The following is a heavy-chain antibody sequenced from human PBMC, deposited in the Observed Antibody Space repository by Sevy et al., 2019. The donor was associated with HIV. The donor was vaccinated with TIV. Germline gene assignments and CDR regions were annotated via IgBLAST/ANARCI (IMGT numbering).Heavy chain of an antibody. CDR1: GFTFSNYR. CDR2: ISSSSNYI. V-gene: IGHV3-21*01. D-gene: IGHD2-2*02. Sequence: GESLKISCAASGFTFSNYRMNWVRQAPGKGLEWGSSISSSSNYINYADSVKGRFTISRDNAKNSLYLQMNSLRAEDTAVYYCARGSAVLSATIWDGFDYWGQGTLVTVSS. CDR3: ARGSAVLSATIWDGFDY. J-gene: IGHJ4*02.